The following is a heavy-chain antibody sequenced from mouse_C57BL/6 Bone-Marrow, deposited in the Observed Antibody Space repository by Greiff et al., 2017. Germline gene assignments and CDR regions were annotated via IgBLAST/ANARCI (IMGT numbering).Heavy chain of an antibody. CDR2: IYPGSGST. Sequence: QVQLKESGAELVKPGASVKMSCKASGYTFTSYWITWVKQRPGQGLEWIGDIYPGSGSTNYNEKFKSKATLTVDTSSSTAYMQLSSLTSEDSAVYDCARDYSKERGAMDYWGQGTAVTVSP. D-gene: IGHD2-5*01. CDR3: ARDYSKERGAMDY. J-gene: IGHJ4*01. CDR1: GYTFTSYW. V-gene: IGHV1-55*01.